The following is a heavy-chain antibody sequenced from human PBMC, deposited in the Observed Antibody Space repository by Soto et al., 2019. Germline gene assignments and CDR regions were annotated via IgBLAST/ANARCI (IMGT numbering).Heavy chain of an antibody. CDR2: IYYSGST. CDR1: GGSISSSSYY. CDR3: ARHPFDSSGWGGYYYYYGMDV. Sequence: SETLSLTCTVSGGSISSSSYYWGWIRQPPGKGLEWIGSIYYSGSTYYNPSLKSRVTISVDTSKNQFSLKLSSVTAADMAVYYCARHPFDSSGWGGYYYYYGMDVWGQGTTVTVSS. D-gene: IGHD3-22*01. V-gene: IGHV4-39*01. J-gene: IGHJ6*02.